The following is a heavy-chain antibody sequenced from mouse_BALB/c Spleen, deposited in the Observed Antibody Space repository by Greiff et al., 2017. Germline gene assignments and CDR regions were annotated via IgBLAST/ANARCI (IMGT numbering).Heavy chain of an antibody. V-gene: IGHV5-17*02. CDR2: ISSGSSTI. CDR3: ARGVVAYYYAMDY. J-gene: IGHJ4*01. CDR1: GFTFSSFG. Sequence: EVMLVESGGGLVQPGGSRKLSCAASGFTFSSFGMHWVRQAPEKGLEWVAYISSGSSTIYYADTVKGRFTISRDNPKNTLFLQMTSLRSEDTAMYYCARGVVAYYYAMDYWGQGTSVTVSS. D-gene: IGHD1-1*01.